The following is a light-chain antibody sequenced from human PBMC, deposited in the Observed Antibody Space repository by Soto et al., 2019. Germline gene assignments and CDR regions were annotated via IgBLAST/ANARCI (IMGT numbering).Light chain of an antibody. CDR1: SSDVGDYNY. CDR3: SSYTSSSTHYV. J-gene: IGLJ1*01. V-gene: IGLV2-14*01. CDR2: EVS. Sequence: QSVLTQSASVSGSPGQSITISCTGTSSDVGDYNYVSWYQHHPGKAPKLMIYEVSNRPSGVSNRFSGSKSGNTASLTISGLQAEDEADYYCSSYTSSSTHYVFGTGTKLTVL.